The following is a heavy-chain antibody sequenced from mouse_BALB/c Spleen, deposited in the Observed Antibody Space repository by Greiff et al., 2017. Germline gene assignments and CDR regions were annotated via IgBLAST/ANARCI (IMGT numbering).Heavy chain of an antibody. CDR3: ARHEGEITTGAMDY. CDR2: ISSGGSYT. J-gene: IGHJ4*01. D-gene: IGHD2-4*01. V-gene: IGHV5-9-3*01. Sequence: EVMLVESGGGLVQPGGSRKLSCAASGFTFSSYAMSWVRQTPEKRLEWVATISSGGSYTYYPDSVKGRFTISRDNAKNTLYLQMSSLRSEDTAMYYCARHEGEITTGAMDYWGQGTSVTVSS. CDR1: GFTFSSYA.